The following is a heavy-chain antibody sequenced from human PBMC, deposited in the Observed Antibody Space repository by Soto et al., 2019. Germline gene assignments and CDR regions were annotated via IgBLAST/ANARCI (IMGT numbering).Heavy chain of an antibody. Sequence: PGGSLRLSCAASVFTFSSYWMIWVRQAPGKGLEWVANIKQDGSEKYYVDSVKGRFTISRDNAKNSLYLQMNSLRAEDTAVYYCARARIVVVPAANWFDPWGQGTLVTVSS. V-gene: IGHV3-7*01. CDR3: ARARIVVVPAANWFDP. CDR1: VFTFSSYW. CDR2: IKQDGSEK. J-gene: IGHJ5*02. D-gene: IGHD2-2*01.